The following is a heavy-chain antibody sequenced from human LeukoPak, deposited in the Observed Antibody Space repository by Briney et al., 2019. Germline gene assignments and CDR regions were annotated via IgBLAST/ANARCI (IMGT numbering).Heavy chain of an antibody. CDR1: GYTFTSYY. CDR2: INPSGGST. J-gene: IGHJ6*03. CDR3: ARVGGGYDFWSGWDYYYMDV. V-gene: IGHV1-46*01. Sequence: ASVKVSCKASGYTFTSYYMHWVRQAPGQGLEWMGIINPSGGSTSYAQKFQGRVTITRNTSISTAYMELSSLRSEDTAVYYCARVGGGYDFWSGWDYYYMDVWGKGTTVTVSS. D-gene: IGHD3-3*01.